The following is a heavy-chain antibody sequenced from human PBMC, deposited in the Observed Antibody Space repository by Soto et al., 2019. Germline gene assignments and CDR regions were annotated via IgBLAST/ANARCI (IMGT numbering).Heavy chain of an antibody. CDR3: ASRRGVNYYYYYGMDV. CDR1: GGSVSSGSDY. CDR2: INYSGST. V-gene: IGHV4-61*01. J-gene: IGHJ6*02. Sequence: SETLSLTCTVSGGSVSSGSDYWSWIRQPPGKGLEWIGYINYSGSTNYNPSLKSRVTISVDTSKNQFSLKLSSVTAADTAVYYCASRRGVNYYYYYGMDVWGQGTTVTVSS. D-gene: IGHD3-10*01.